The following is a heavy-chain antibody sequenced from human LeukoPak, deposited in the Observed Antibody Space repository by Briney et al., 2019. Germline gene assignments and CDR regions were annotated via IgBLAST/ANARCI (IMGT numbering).Heavy chain of an antibody. Sequence: SSETLSLTCTVSGGSISSYYWSWIRQPPGKGLEWIGYIYYSGSTNYNPSLKSRVTISVDTSKNQFSLKLSSVTAADTAVYYCARFLGASSSWLYYFDYWGQGTLVTVSS. CDR3: ARFLGASSSWLYYFDY. D-gene: IGHD6-13*01. CDR1: GGSISSYY. V-gene: IGHV4-59*01. J-gene: IGHJ4*02. CDR2: IYYSGST.